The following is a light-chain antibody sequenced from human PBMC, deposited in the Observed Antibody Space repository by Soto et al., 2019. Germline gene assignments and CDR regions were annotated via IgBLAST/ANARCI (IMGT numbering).Light chain of an antibody. CDR3: SSYTSSSTLHV. V-gene: IGLV2-14*01. CDR1: SSDVGGYNY. CDR2: EVS. Sequence: QSALTQPASVSGSPGQSITISCTGTSSDVGGYNYVSWYQQHPGKAPKLMIYEVSNRPSGVSNRFSGSKSDNTASLTISGLQAEDEADYYCSSYTSSSTLHVFGTGTKLTVL. J-gene: IGLJ1*01.